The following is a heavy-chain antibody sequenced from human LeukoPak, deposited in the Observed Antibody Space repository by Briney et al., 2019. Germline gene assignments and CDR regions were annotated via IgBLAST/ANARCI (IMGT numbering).Heavy chain of an antibody. CDR2: IYYSGNA. CDR1: GGSISGSSYY. V-gene: IGHV4-39*01. CDR3: ASQLDTTGDYAGFFDS. J-gene: IGHJ4*02. Sequence: SETLSLTCTVSGGSISGSSYYWGWIRRPPGKGLEWIGSIYYSGNAFYNPSLKSRVTILVDTSKNQFSLEVDSVTAADTAMYYCASQLDTTGDYAGFFDSWGQGALVTVSS. D-gene: IGHD3-9*01.